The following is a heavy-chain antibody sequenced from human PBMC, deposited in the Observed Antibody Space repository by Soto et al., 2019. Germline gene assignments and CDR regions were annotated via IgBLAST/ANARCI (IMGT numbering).Heavy chain of an antibody. CDR3: VASGLSFDY. D-gene: IGHD3-16*02. Sequence: GGALKLSCAASGFTCSSYVIYWVRQAPGKGLECVALISHDGSKKHYADSVKGRFTISRDYSNDTFYLQMNSLRDEDTAVFHCVASGLSFDYWGQGTLVTVSS. J-gene: IGHJ4*02. V-gene: IGHV3-30-3*01. CDR1: GFTCSSYV. CDR2: ISHDGSKK.